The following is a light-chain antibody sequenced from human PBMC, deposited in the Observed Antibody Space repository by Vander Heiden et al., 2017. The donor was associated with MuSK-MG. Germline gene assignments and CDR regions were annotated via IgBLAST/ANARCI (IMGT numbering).Light chain of an antibody. Sequence: ELVLTQSPGTLSLSAGERATLSCRASQSVSSNYLAWYQQKPGQAPRLLIYGASKRATGIPDRFSGSGSETDFTLTISGLEPEDFAVFYCQQYDNSPLTFGGGTKVEIK. CDR2: GAS. J-gene: IGKJ4*01. CDR1: QSVSSNY. CDR3: QQYDNSPLT. V-gene: IGKV3-20*01.